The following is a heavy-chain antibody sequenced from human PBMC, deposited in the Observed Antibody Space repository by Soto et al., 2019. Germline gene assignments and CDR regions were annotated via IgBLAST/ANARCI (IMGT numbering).Heavy chain of an antibody. CDR1: GYTFTSYG. Sequence: ASVKVCCKASGYTFTSYGISWVRQAPGQGLEWMGWISAYNGNTNYAQKLQGRVTMTTDTSTSTAYMELRSLRSDDTAVYYCARGGVRGPMADYYYGMDVWGQGTTVTVSS. J-gene: IGHJ6*02. CDR3: ARGGVRGPMADYYYGMDV. D-gene: IGHD3-10*01. CDR2: ISAYNGNT. V-gene: IGHV1-18*01.